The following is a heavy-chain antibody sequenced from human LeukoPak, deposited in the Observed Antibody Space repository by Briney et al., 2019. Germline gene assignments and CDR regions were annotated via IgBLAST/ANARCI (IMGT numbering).Heavy chain of an antibody. CDR2: IYYSWST. CDR3: ARGHRASITMVRGVAPSNWFAP. CDR1: VGSISSYY. D-gene: IGHD3-10*01. J-gene: IGHJ5*02. V-gene: IGHV4-59*01. Sequence: SETLSLTCTVSVGSISSYYGIWIRQPPGKGLEGIGYIYYSWSTNYNPSLKSRVTISVDTSKNQFSLKLSSVTAADTAVYYCARGHRASITMVRGVAPSNWFAPWGQGTLVTVSS.